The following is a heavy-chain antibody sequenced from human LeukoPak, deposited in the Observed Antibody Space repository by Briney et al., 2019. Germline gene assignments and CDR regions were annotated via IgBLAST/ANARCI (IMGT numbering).Heavy chain of an antibody. CDR1: GFTFSSYD. J-gene: IGHJ4*02. D-gene: IGHD5-18*01. CDR3: ANLYGYVAY. V-gene: IGHV3-30*02. Sequence: QSGGSLRLSCAASGFTFSSYDMHWVRQAPGKGLEWVAFIRYDGSNKYYADSVKGRFTISRDNYKNTLYLQMNSMRAEDPDVYYCANLYGYVAYWGQGTLVTVSS. CDR2: IRYDGSNK.